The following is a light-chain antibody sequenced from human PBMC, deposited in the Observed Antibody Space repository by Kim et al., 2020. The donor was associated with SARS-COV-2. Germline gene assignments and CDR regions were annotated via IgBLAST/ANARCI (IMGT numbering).Light chain of an antibody. Sequence: QTVSMSCTGSSSKIGAGYAVHWYQQLPGPAPKLLIYGNTNRPSGVPDRFSGSKSGTSASLAIPGLQAEDEADYFCQAYDSSLSGWVFGGGTKLIVL. CDR1: SSKIGAGYA. CDR3: QAYDSSLSGWV. V-gene: IGLV1-40*01. J-gene: IGLJ3*02. CDR2: GNT.